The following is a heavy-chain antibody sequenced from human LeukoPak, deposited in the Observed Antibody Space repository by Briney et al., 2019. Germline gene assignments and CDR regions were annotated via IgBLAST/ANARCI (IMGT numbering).Heavy chain of an antibody. CDR3: ARVPRIAARPYFDY. J-gene: IGHJ4*02. Sequence: SETLSLTCTVSGYSISSGYYWGWIRQPPGKGLEWIGSIYHSGSTYYNPSLKSRVTISVDTSKNQFSLKLSSVTAADTAVYYCARVPRIAARPYFDYWGQGTLVTVSS. D-gene: IGHD6-6*01. V-gene: IGHV4-38-2*02. CDR1: GYSISSGYY. CDR2: IYHSGST.